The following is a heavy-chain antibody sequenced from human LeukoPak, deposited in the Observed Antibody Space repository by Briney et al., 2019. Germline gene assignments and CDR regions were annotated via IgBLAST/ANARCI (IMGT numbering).Heavy chain of an antibody. D-gene: IGHD6-19*01. CDR1: GFTFSSYA. V-gene: IGHV3-23*01. CDR2: ISGSGGST. CDR3: AKDGIAVAGTYGMDV. Sequence: RGSLRLSCAASGFTFSSYAMSWVRQAPGKGLEWVSAISGSGGSTYYADSVKGRFTISRDNSKNTLYLQMNSLRAEDTAVYYCAKDGIAVAGTYGMDVWGQGTTVTVSS. J-gene: IGHJ6*02.